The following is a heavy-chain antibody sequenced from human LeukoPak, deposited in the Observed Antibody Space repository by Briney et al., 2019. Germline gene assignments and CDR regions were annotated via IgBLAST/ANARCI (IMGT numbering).Heavy chain of an antibody. Sequence: GGSLRLSCAASGFTFSRDWMSWGRQAPGKGLEWVANIKKDGSEKYYVDSVKGRFTISRDNAKNSLYLQMNSLRAEDTAVYYCARDIGWFYFDYWGQGSLVTVSS. CDR1: GFTFSRDW. CDR3: ARDIGWFYFDY. J-gene: IGHJ4*02. CDR2: IKKDGSEK. D-gene: IGHD6-19*01. V-gene: IGHV3-7*01.